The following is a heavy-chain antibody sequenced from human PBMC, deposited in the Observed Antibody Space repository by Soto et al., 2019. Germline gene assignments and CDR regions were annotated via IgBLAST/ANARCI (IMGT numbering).Heavy chain of an antibody. Sequence: HPGGSLRLSCAASGFTFSSYGMHWVRQAPGKGLEWVAVIWYDGSNKYYADSVKGRFTISRDNSKNTLYLQMNSLRAEDTAVYYCARDTNCRGDCYTYYFDYWGQGTMVTVYS. CDR1: GFTFSSYG. D-gene: IGHD2-21*02. CDR3: ARDTNCRGDCYTYYFDY. CDR2: IWYDGSNK. V-gene: IGHV3-33*01. J-gene: IGHJ4*02.